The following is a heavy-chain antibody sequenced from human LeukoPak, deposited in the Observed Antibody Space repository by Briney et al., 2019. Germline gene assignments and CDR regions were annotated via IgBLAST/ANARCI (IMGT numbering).Heavy chain of an antibody. V-gene: IGHV1-2*02. Sequence: ASVKVSCKASGYTFTGYYMHWVRQAPEQGLEWMGWINPNSGGTNYAQKFQGRVTMTRDTSISTAYMELSRLRSDDTAVYYCAREAPGITTYYYYSMDVWGQGTTVTVSS. CDR3: AREAPGITTYYYYSMDV. CDR2: INPNSGGT. D-gene: IGHD3-3*01. J-gene: IGHJ6*02. CDR1: GYTFTGYY.